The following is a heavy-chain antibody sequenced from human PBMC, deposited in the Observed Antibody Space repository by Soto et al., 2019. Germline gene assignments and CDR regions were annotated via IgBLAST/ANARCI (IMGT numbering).Heavy chain of an antibody. CDR2: IFCSGTT. Sequence: SETLSLTCTVSGDSISSADYYWSWIRQTPGKGLEWIGHIFCSGTTYYNPSLKSRLTISVDTSKNHFSLRLTSVTAADTAVYYCARDLWVEPELYYYGMDVWGQGTTVTVSS. CDR3: ARDLWVEPELYYYGMDV. D-gene: IGHD1-1*01. J-gene: IGHJ6*02. CDR1: GDSISSADYY. V-gene: IGHV4-30-4*01.